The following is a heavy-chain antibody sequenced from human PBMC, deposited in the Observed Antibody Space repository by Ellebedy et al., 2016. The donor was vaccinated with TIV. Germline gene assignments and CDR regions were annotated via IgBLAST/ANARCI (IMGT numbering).Heavy chain of an antibody. CDR1: GFAFSTCA. CDR3: ARASPYWHFDL. J-gene: IGHJ2*01. CDR2: ISVSGGSA. Sequence: GESLKISCAASGFAFSTCAMSWVRQAPGKGLEWVAAISVSGGSAHYADSVRGRFTISRDNSKSTLYLQMNTLRAEDTAVYYCARASPYWHFDLWGRGTLVTVSS. V-gene: IGHV3-23*01.